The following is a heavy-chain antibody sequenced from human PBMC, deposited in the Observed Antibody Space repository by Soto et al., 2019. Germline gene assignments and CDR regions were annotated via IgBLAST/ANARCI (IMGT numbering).Heavy chain of an antibody. D-gene: IGHD3-3*01. J-gene: IGHJ6*02. CDR1: GYTFTSYD. Sequence: QVPLVQSGAEVKKPGASVKVSCKASGYTFTSYDINWVRQATGQGLEWMGWMNPNSGNTGYAQKFQGRVTMTRNTSISTAYMELSSLRSEDTAVYYCARGPSDYDFWSGYSIHYYYYGMDVWGQGTTVTVSS. CDR3: ARGPSDYDFWSGYSIHYYYYGMDV. V-gene: IGHV1-8*01. CDR2: MNPNSGNT.